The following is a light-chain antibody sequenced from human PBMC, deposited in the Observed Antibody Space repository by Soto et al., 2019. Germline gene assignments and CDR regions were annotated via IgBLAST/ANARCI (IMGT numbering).Light chain of an antibody. CDR3: QHYGYPPLT. Sequence: EIVLTQSPDPLSLSPGERATLSCRASQNISINSLAWYQQRPGQAPRLLIYGGSPRATAVPDRFSGSGAGTDFALTISRMESEDFAVYYGQHYGYPPLTGGPGTKVD. CDR1: QNISINS. J-gene: IGKJ3*01. CDR2: GGS. V-gene: IGKV3-20*01.